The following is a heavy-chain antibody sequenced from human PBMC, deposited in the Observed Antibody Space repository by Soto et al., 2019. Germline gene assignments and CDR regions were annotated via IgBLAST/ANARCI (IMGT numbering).Heavy chain of an antibody. D-gene: IGHD4-17*01. CDR2: LLRSGSAT. J-gene: IGHJ4*02. V-gene: IGHV3-23*01. CDR3: AKDAVSGDGIWLLDS. CDR1: GFTFTNYA. Sequence: GGSLRLSCAASGFTFTNYAMTWARQAPGKGLEWVSSLLRSGSATYYADSVKGRFTISSDISANSLYLQMDSLRAEDTAVYYCAKDAVSGDGIWLLDSWGQGTVVTVSS.